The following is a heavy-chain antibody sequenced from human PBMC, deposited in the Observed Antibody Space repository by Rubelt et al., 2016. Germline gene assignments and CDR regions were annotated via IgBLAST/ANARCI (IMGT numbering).Heavy chain of an antibody. Sequence: VKKPGASVKLSCKASGYRFTRYYIHWVRQAPGQGLEWMGIINPDGGSTTYAQRLEGRVTVTRDMSTTTVYMELTSLRYEDTAMYYCATADSTLDVWGQGTTVTVSS. V-gene: IGHV1-46*01. CDR1: GYRFTRYY. J-gene: IGHJ6*02. CDR3: ATADSTLDV. CDR2: INPDGGST.